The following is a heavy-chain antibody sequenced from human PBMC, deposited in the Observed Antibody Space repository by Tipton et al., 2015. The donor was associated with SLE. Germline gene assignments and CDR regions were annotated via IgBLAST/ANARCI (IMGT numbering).Heavy chain of an antibody. CDR3: ARALDSGNFHLLLDS. CDR1: GDSFTIYW. J-gene: IGHJ4*02. V-gene: IGHV5-51*03. Sequence: QLVQSGVEVKKPGESLKISCKSSGDSFTIYWIAWVRQMPGKGLEYMGIIYPGDSRTKYSPSFQGQVTIAADKSINTAYLQWSSLKASDTAMYYCARALDSGNFHLLLDSWGQGTLVTVSS. CDR2: IYPGDSRT. D-gene: IGHD1-26*01.